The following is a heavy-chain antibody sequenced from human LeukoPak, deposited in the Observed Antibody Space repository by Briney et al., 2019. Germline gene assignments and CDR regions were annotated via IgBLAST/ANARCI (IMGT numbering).Heavy chain of an antibody. V-gene: IGHV4-59*01. CDR2: IYYSGST. J-gene: IGHJ4*02. D-gene: IGHD2-21*02. CDR1: GGSISSYY. CDR3: ARGYCRDDICQVFPY. Sequence: SETLSLTCTVSGGSISSYYWSWIRQPPGKGLEWIGYIYYSGSTNYNPSLKSRVTISVDTSKNQFSLKLSSVTAADTAVYYCARGYCRDDICQVFPYWGQGTLVTVSS.